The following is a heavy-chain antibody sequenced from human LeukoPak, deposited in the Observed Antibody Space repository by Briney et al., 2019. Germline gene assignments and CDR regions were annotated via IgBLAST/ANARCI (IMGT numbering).Heavy chain of an antibody. J-gene: IGHJ5*02. CDR3: ARVGSRGDWFDH. V-gene: IGHV3-48*01. Sequence: GGSLRLSCAASGFTFSTYNMLWARQTPGKGLEWLFYINSGGSAVHYADSVKDRFTFSRDNAKNSLYLQMNSLRVEDTGIYYCARVGSRGDWFDHWGQGTRVTVSS. CDR2: INSGGSAV. CDR1: GFTFSTYN. D-gene: IGHD1-26*01.